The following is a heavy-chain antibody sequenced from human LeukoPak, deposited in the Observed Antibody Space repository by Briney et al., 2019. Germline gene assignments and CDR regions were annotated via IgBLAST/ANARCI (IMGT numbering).Heavy chain of an antibody. V-gene: IGHV3-30*04. D-gene: IGHD6-13*01. CDR1: GFTFSSYS. Sequence: GGSLRLSCGASGFTFSSYSMHWVRQAPGKGLEWVAVISYDGSNKYYADSVKGRFTISRDNSKNTLSLQMNSLRAEVTAVYYCARAGIAAPNNWFDPWGQGTLVTVSS. J-gene: IGHJ5*02. CDR2: ISYDGSNK. CDR3: ARAGIAAPNNWFDP.